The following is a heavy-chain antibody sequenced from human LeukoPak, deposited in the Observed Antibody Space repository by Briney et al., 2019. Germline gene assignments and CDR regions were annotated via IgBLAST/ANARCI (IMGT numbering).Heavy chain of an antibody. V-gene: IGHV1-46*01. CDR2: IYPGGGST. CDR1: GYTFTSYY. Sequence: ASVKVSCKASGYTFTSYYIHWVRQAPGQGLEWMGIIYPGGGSTSYAQKFQGRVTMTRDMSTSTVYMELSSLRSEDTAVYYCARDRGSEQQLVQDDAFDIWGQGTMVTVSS. D-gene: IGHD6-13*01. J-gene: IGHJ3*02. CDR3: ARDRGSEQQLVQDDAFDI.